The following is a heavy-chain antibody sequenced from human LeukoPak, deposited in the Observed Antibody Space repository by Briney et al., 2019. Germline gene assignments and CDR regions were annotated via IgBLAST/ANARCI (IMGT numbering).Heavy chain of an antibody. Sequence: SETLSLTCAVYGGSFSGYYWNWIRQPPGKGLEWIGEINHSGSTNYNPSLKSRVTISVDTSKNQFSLKLSPVTAADTAVYYCARRRGDDSRIYYIKYYYDYYMDVWGKGTTVTVSS. J-gene: IGHJ6*03. CDR1: GGSFSGYY. CDR3: ARRRGDDSRIYYIKYYYDYYMDV. V-gene: IGHV4-34*01. CDR2: INHSGST. D-gene: IGHD3-10*01.